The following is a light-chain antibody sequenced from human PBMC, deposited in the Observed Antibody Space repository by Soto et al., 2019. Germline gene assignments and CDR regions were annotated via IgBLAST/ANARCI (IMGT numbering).Light chain of an antibody. CDR1: SSNIGSNY. CDR2: KND. Sequence: QSVLTQPPSASETPGQRGTISCSGSSSNIGSNYVYWHQHLPGTAPRPLIYKNDQRPSGVPDRFSGSKSGTSASLAISGLRPEDESDYYCVTWDDRLSAGVVGGGTKLTVL. V-gene: IGLV1-47*01. J-gene: IGLJ3*02. CDR3: VTWDDRLSAGV.